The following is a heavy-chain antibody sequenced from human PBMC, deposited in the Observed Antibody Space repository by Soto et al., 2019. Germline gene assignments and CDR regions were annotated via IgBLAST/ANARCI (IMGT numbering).Heavy chain of an antibody. Sequence: EVQLVESGGGLVKPGGSLRLSCAASGFTLTDYSMNWVRQAPGKGLEWVSFISGSSSYIYYADSVKGRFTISRDNARASLHLQMSSLRVEDTAVYYCTRDRAIALDIWGQGTMVIVSS. CDR1: GFTLTDYS. J-gene: IGHJ3*02. CDR2: ISGSSSYI. V-gene: IGHV3-21*01. CDR3: TRDRAIALDI.